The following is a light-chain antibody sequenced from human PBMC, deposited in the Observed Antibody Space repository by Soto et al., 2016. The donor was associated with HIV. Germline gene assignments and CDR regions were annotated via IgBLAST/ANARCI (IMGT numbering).Light chain of an antibody. J-gene: IGLJ3*02. Sequence: SYVLTQPPSVSVAPGKTATITCGGDNIGREYVYWYQQKLGQAPVLVVSYDSDRPSEIPERFSGSHSGNTATLTISRVEAGDEADYYCQVWDANSDHRGVFGGGTKLTV. CDR2: YDS. CDR1: NIGREY. CDR3: QVWDANSDHRGV. V-gene: IGLV3-21*04.